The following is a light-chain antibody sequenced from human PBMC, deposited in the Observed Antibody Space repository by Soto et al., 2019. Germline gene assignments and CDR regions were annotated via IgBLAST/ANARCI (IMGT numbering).Light chain of an antibody. CDR2: DAS. V-gene: IGKV1-5*01. Sequence: SQLTQTHTTLSASVGDRFTITCLASQTISTWMACYQQKPGKAPKLLVYDASTLQSGVASRFSGSGSGTEFTLIISGLQSDDSATYYCQQYTNTNNPWLLGQGTKVDIK. CDR3: QQYTNTNNPWL. CDR1: QTISTW. J-gene: IGKJ1*01.